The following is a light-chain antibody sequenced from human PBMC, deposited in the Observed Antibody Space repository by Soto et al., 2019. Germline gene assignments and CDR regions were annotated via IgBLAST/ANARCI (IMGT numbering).Light chain of an antibody. CDR3: QTWGSGIVV. CDR2: LNSDGSH. CDR1: SGHINYA. Sequence: QSVLTQSPSASASLGASVKLTCTLSSGHINYAIAWHQQQSEKGPRYLMKLNSDGSHSKGDGFPDRFSGSSSGAERNLTISSLQSEDEADYYWQTWGSGIVVFGVGTKLTVL. J-gene: IGLJ2*01. V-gene: IGLV4-69*01.